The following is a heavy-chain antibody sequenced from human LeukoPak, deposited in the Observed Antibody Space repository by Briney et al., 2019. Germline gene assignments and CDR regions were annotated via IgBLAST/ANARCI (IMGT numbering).Heavy chain of an antibody. J-gene: IGHJ5*02. V-gene: IGHV3-30*19. CDR2: ISYDGSNK. CDR3: ARGRGGWAAAGNNWFDP. Sequence: GGSLRLSCAASGFTFSSYGMHWVRQAPGKGLEWVAVISYDGSNKYYADSVKGRFTISRDNSKNTLYLQMNSLRAEDTAVYYCARGRGGWAAAGNNWFDPWGQGTLVTVSS. D-gene: IGHD6-13*01. CDR1: GFTFSSYG.